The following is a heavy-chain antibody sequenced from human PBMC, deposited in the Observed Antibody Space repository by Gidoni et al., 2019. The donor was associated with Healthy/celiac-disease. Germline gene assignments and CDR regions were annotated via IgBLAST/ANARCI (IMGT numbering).Heavy chain of an antibody. Sequence: EVQLVESGGGLIQPGGSLRLSCAASGLTVSSNYMSWVRPAPGKGLEWVSVLYSGGSTYYADSVKGRFTISRDNSKNTLYLQMNSLRAEDTAVYYCARESGHDFWSGYTRGGYFDYWGQGTLVTVSS. V-gene: IGHV3-53*01. CDR2: LYSGGST. D-gene: IGHD3-3*01. CDR1: GLTVSSNY. J-gene: IGHJ4*02. CDR3: ARESGHDFWSGYTRGGYFDY.